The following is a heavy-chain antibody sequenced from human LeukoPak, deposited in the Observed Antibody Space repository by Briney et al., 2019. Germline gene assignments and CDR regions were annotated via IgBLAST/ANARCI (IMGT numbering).Heavy chain of an antibody. V-gene: IGHV3-23*01. CDR2: ISGSGGST. J-gene: IGHJ4*02. CDR1: GFTFSSYA. CDR3: ARAQTDYDSSSWYYFDY. D-gene: IGHD6-13*01. Sequence: GGSLRLSCAASGFTFSSYAMSWVRQAPGKGLEWVSAISGSGGSTYYADSVKGRFTISRDNSKNTLYLQMNSLRAEDTALYHCARAQTDYDSSSWYYFDYWGQGTLVTVSS.